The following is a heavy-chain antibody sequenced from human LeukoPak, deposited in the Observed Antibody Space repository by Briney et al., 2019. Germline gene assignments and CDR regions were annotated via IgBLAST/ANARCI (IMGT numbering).Heavy chain of an antibody. CDR1: GGSISSSRDY. D-gene: IGHD3-3*01. V-gene: IGHV4-39*07. Sequence: SETLSLTCTVSGGSISSSRDYWAWIRQPPGKGLEWIANIYYSGSTYYNPSLKSRVTISVDTSKNQFSLKLSSVTAADTAVYYCARATIFGVAEAFDIWGQGTMVTVSS. J-gene: IGHJ3*02. CDR2: IYYSGST. CDR3: ARATIFGVAEAFDI.